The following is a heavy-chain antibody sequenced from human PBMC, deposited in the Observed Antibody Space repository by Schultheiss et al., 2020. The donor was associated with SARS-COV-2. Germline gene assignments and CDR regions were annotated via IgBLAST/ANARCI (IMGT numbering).Heavy chain of an antibody. CDR2: IWYDGSNK. D-gene: IGHD4-17*01. CDR1: GFTFSSYG. V-gene: IGHV3-33*06. CDR3: AKAAVTTVQSL. Sequence: GGSLRLSCAASGFTFSSYGMHWVRQAPGKGLEWVAVIWYDGSNKYYADSVKGRFTISRDNSKNTLYLQMNSLRAEDTAVYYCAKAAVTTVQSLWGQGTLVTVSS. J-gene: IGHJ4*02.